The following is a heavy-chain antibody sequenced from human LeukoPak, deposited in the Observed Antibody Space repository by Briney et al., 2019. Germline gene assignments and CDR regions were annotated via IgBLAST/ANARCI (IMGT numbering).Heavy chain of an antibody. CDR3: ARRGLRITMIVAPMPHFFFDY. J-gene: IGHJ4*02. D-gene: IGHD3-22*01. Sequence: GGSLRLSCTASAFAFSNHAMSWVRQAPGKGLEWVSAISGSGGSTYYADSVKGRFTISRDNSKNTLYLQMNSLRAEDTAVYYCARRGLRITMIVAPMPHFFFDYWGQGTLVTVSS. CDR2: ISGSGGST. V-gene: IGHV3-23*01. CDR1: AFAFSNHA.